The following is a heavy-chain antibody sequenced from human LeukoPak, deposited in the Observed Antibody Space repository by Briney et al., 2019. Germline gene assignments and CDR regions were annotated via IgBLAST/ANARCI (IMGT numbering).Heavy chain of an antibody. CDR2: ISSSSSTI. V-gene: IGHV3-48*01. CDR1: GFTFSSYG. CDR3: ARAQDYYYYGMDV. J-gene: IGHJ6*02. Sequence: PGGSLRLSCAASGFTFSSYGMNWVRQAPGKGLEWVSCISSSSSTIYYADSVKGRLTISRDNAKNSLYLQMNSLRAEDTAVYYCARAQDYYYYGMDVWGQGTTVTVSS.